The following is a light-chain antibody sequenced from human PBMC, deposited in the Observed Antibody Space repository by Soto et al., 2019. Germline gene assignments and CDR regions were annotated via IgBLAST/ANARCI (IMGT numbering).Light chain of an antibody. CDR3: QQYNNWPLT. CDR2: AAS. V-gene: IGKV3-15*01. CDR1: QSVSSN. J-gene: IGKJ5*01. Sequence: ESVMTQSPATLSVSPGGGATLSCRASQSVSSNLAWYQQKPGQAPRLLIYAASTRATGIPARFSGSGSGTEFTLTIGSLQSEDFAVYYCQQYNNWPLTFGQGTRLEIK.